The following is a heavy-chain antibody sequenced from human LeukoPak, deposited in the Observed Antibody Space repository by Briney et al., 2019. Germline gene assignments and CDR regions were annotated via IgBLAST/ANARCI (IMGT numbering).Heavy chain of an antibody. V-gene: IGHV4-31*03. Sequence: SGTLSLTCTVSGGSINSGAYFWSWIRQHPGKGLEWIGYIYSSGGTYYNPSLKSRVTISVDTSKSHFSLKLSSVTAADTAVYYCARMRNDLLTGYDYYFDYWGQGTLVTVSS. CDR3: ARMRNDLLTGYDYYFDY. D-gene: IGHD3-9*01. J-gene: IGHJ4*02. CDR1: GGSINSGAYF. CDR2: IYSSGGT.